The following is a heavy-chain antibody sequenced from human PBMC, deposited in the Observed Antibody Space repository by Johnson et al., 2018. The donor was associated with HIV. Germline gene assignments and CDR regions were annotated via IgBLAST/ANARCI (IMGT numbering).Heavy chain of an antibody. J-gene: IGHJ3*02. V-gene: IGHV3-43*01. CDR1: GFTFDDYT. CDR3: ARAWRAPPDYGGNPGAFDI. Sequence: VQLVESGGVVVQPGGSLRLSCAASGFTFDDYTMHWVRQAPGKGLEWVSLISWDGGSTNYADSVKGRFTISRDNSKNTLYLQMGRLRAEDMAVYYCARAWRAPPDYGGNPGAFDIWGQGTMVTVS. CDR2: ISWDGGST. D-gene: IGHD4-23*01.